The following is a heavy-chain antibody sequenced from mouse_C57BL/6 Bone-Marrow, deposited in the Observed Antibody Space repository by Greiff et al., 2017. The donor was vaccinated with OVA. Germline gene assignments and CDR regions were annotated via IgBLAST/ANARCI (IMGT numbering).Heavy chain of an antibody. V-gene: IGHV5-6*01. J-gene: IGHJ2*01. D-gene: IGHD1-1*01. CDR3: ARHGDYGSFFDY. CDR1: GFTFSSSG. Sequence: EVQRVESGGDLVKPGGSLKLSCAASGFTFSSSGMSWVRQTPDKRLEWVATISSGGSYTYYPASVKGRFTISRDNAKNTLYLQMSSLKSEDTAMYYCARHGDYGSFFDYGGQGTTLTVSS. CDR2: ISSGGSYT.